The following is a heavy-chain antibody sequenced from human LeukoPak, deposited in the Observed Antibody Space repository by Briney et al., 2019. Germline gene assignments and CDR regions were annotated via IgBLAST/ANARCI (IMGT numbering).Heavy chain of an antibody. V-gene: IGHV4-59*12. D-gene: IGHD4-17*01. CDR2: IYYSGST. CDR1: GGSISSYY. J-gene: IGHJ4*02. Sequence: SETLSLTCTVSGGSISSYYWSWIRQPPGKGLEWIGFIYYSGSTNYNPSLKSRVTISVDTSKNQFSLKLSSVTAADTAVYYCARLNGDSEYFDYWGQGTLVTVSS. CDR3: ARLNGDSEYFDY.